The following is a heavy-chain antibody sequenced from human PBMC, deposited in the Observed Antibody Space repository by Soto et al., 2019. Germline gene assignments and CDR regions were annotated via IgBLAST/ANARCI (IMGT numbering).Heavy chain of an antibody. D-gene: IGHD3-9*01. CDR2: IIPILGIA. CDR3: ARDRYEILTGDYNPGL. J-gene: IGHJ3*01. Sequence: QVQLVQSGAEVKKPGSSVKVSCKASGGTFSSYTISWVRQAPGQGLEWMGRIIPILGIANHAQKFQGRVTITADKTTSTAYMELSSLRSEDTAVYYCARDRYEILTGDYNPGLWGQGTMVTVSS. CDR1: GGTFSSYT. V-gene: IGHV1-69*08.